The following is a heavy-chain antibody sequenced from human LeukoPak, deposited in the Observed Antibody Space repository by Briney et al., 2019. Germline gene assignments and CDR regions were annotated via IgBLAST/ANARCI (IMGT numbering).Heavy chain of an antibody. CDR3: ARGPTITGVATTLDY. V-gene: IGHV1-18*01. D-gene: IGHD3-3*01. CDR2: ISVYNGNT. CDR1: GYTFTSYG. Sequence: ASVKVSCKASGYTFTSYGISWVRQAPGHGLELMGWISVYNGNTNQAQRFQGRVTMTTDTSTSTAYMELRSLRSDDTAVYYCARGPTITGVATTLDYWGQGTLVTVSS. J-gene: IGHJ4*02.